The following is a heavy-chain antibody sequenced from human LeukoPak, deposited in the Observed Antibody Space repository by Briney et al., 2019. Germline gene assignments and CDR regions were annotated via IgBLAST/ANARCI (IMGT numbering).Heavy chain of an antibody. CDR3: ASSGYDSSGYYFDY. V-gene: IGHV1-3*03. D-gene: IGHD3-22*01. CDR2: INAGSGNT. Sequence: GASVKVSCKASGYTFTSYAMHWVRQAPGQRLEWMGWINAGSGNTKYSQEFQGRVTITRDTSASTAYMELSSLRSEDMAVYYCASSGYDSSGYYFDYWGQGTLVTVSS. CDR1: GYTFTSYA. J-gene: IGHJ4*02.